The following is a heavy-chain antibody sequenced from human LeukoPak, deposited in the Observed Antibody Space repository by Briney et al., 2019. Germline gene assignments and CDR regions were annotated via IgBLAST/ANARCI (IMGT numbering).Heavy chain of an antibody. J-gene: IGHJ1*01. V-gene: IGHV3-74*01. Sequence: GGSLRLSCAASGFTFDDYAMHWVRQAPGKGLVWVSRIKSDGKTNYADSVKGRFTISRDNAKNTVSLQMNSLRAEDTGVYYCARAPSEIGGYYPEYFRHWGQGTLVTVSS. CDR1: GFTFDDYA. D-gene: IGHD3-22*01. CDR2: IKSDGKT. CDR3: ARAPSEIGGYYPEYFRH.